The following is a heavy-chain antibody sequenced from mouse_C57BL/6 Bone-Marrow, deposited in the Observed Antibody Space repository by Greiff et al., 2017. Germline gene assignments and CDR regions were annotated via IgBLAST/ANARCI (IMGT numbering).Heavy chain of an antibody. CDR1: GFTFNTYA. Sequence: GGGLVQPKGSLKLSCAASGFTFNTYAMHWVRQAPGKGLEWVARIRSKSSNYATYYADSVKDRFTISRDDSQSMLYLQMNNLKTEDTAMYYCVRDPNYYGSRYWYFDVWGTGTTVTVSS. V-gene: IGHV10-3*01. CDR2: IRSKSSNYAT. CDR3: VRDPNYYGSRYWYFDV. D-gene: IGHD1-1*01. J-gene: IGHJ1*03.